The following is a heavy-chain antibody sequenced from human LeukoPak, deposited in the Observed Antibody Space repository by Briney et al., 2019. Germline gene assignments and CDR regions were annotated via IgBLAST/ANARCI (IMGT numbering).Heavy chain of an antibody. V-gene: IGHV3-30*02. D-gene: IGHD2-15*01. CDR2: IRDGKNDE. J-gene: IGHJ3*01. CDR1: GFIFNNYG. CDR3: AKSRAPTAAPDAFDV. Sequence: GGSLRLSCTGSGFIFNNYGIHWVRQAPGKGLEWVAFIRDGKNDEYYVDSVKGRFTISRDNSKKSLYLQMNSLRREDTGLYYCAKSRAPTAAPDAFDVWGQGTMVTISS.